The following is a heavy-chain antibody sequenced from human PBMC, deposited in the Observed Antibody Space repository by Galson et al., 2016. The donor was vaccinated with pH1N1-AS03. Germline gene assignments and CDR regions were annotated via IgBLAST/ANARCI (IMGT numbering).Heavy chain of an antibody. J-gene: IGHJ4*02. Sequence: SLRLSCAASGFPFSGYEMNRVRQAPGKGLEWISYISYSGDTENYADSVKGRFSISRDNAKNSLYLQMSALRPEDTAVYYCVRPSSGSFRYWGPGTLVTVSS. CDR1: GFPFSGYE. V-gene: IGHV3-48*03. CDR3: VRPSSGSFRY. CDR2: ISYSGDTE. D-gene: IGHD1-26*01.